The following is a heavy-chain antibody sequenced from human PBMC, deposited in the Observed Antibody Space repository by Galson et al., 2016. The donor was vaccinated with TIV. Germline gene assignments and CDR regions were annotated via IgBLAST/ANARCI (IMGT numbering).Heavy chain of an antibody. CDR1: GFTFSIYA. CDR3: AKDRVWLRFGELLSDFDN. V-gene: IGHV3-23*01. Sequence: SLRLSCAASGFTFSIYAMSWVRQAPGKGLEWVSIISANGGSTHYADSVKGRFTISRDNSKNTLYLQVKSLRVEDTAIYYCAKDRVWLRFGELLSDFDNWGQGNLVTVSS. D-gene: IGHD3-16*01. CDR2: ISANGGST. J-gene: IGHJ4*02.